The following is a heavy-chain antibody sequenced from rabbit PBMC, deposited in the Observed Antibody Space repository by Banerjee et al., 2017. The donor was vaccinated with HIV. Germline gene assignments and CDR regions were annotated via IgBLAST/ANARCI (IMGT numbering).Heavy chain of an antibody. CDR1: GFSFSGNA. Sequence: QEQLEESGGDLVKPGGSLTLTCTASGFSFSGNAMCWVRQAPGKGLEWIGCIYTSSGSTDYANWAKGRFTISKTSSTTVTLQMTSLTAADTATYFCARDTGYNGYDLWGPGTLVTVS. CDR3: ARDTGYNGYDL. D-gene: IGHD6-1*01. V-gene: IGHV1S45*01. J-gene: IGHJ3*01. CDR2: IYTSSGST.